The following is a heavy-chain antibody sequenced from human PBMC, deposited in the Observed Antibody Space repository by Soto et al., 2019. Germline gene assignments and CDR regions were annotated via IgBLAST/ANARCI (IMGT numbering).Heavy chain of an antibody. J-gene: IGHJ6*02. CDR1: GFTFSSYA. V-gene: IGHV3-30-3*01. CDR2: ISYDGSNK. Sequence: QVQLVESGGGVVQPGRSLRLSCAASGFTFSSYAMHWVRQAPGKGLEWVAVISYDGSNKYYADFVKGRFTISRDNSKNTPYLQMNSVRAEVTAVYYCARDGGWYDAYYYYYGMDVWGQGTTVTVSS. CDR3: ARDGGWYDAYYYYYGMDV. D-gene: IGHD6-19*01.